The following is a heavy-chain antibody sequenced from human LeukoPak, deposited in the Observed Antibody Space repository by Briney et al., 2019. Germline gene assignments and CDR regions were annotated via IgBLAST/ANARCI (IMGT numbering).Heavy chain of an antibody. CDR3: ARDGVLLWFGESPPSGWFDP. J-gene: IGHJ5*02. V-gene: IGHV1-46*01. D-gene: IGHD3-10*01. CDR2: INPSGGST. CDR1: GYTFTSYY. Sequence: ASVKVSCKASGYTFTSYYMHWVRQAPGQGLEWMGIINPSGGSTSYAQKFQGRVTMTRDTSTSTVHMELSSLRSEDTAVYYCARDGVLLWFGESPPSGWFDPWGQGTLVTVSS.